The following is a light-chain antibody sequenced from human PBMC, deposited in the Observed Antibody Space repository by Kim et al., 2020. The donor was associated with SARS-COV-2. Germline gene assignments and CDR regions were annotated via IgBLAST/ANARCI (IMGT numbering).Light chain of an antibody. V-gene: IGLV3-19*01. J-gene: IGLJ3*02. CDR2: GKN. Sequence: ALGQTVRITCRGDSLRSYYASWYQQKPGQAPVLVIYGKNNRPSGIPDRFSGSSSGNTASLTITGAQAEDEADYYCNSRDSSGNHLVFGRGTKLTVL. CDR1: SLRSYY. CDR3: NSRDSSGNHLV.